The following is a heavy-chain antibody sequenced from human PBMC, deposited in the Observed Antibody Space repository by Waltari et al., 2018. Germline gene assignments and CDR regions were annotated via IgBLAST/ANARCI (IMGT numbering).Heavy chain of an antibody. CDR1: GDSVTGSD. D-gene: IGHD2-2*01. CDR3: ARAVRNQLLSEY. J-gene: IGHJ4*02. Sequence: QVQLVQSGAEVEKPGASVTVPGRASGDSVTGSDIPWVRLAPGQGLEWMGWMNPMSGNTGYARKFQGRVSMTGDPSINTAYMELSSLTFDDTAVYYCARAVRNQLLSEYWGQGTLVAVSS. CDR2: MNPMSGNT. V-gene: IGHV1-8*01.